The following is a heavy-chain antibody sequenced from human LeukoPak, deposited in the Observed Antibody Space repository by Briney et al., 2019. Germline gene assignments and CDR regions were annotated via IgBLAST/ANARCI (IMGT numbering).Heavy chain of an antibody. CDR2: IDAGGGDT. CDR1: GFTFSSCA. J-gene: IGHJ6*02. CDR3: GGPTKYWLVRGDGVDV. Sequence: GGSLRLSCAASGFTFSSCAMTWVRQAPGKGLEWVASIDAGGGDTYHSDSVKGRFTISRDNSMNTLYLQMNSLRADDTAVYYCGGPTKYWLVRGDGVDVWGQGTTVTVSS. D-gene: IGHD6-19*01. V-gene: IGHV3-23*01.